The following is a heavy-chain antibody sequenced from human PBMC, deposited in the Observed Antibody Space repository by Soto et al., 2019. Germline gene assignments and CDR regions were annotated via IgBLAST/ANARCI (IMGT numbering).Heavy chain of an antibody. CDR2: ISLYSDGT. CDR1: GYTFSKYG. V-gene: IGHV1-18*01. CDR3: ARVVPGAEAWFGT. J-gene: IGHJ5*02. Sequence: VPVKVDFKSSGYTFSKYGVTWLRQAPGQPLEWLGWISLYSDGTNYSRKFQGRVSMTTDTSTTTAYMELRSLRSDATAVYYCARVVPGAEAWFGTWGQRTLGTVSS. D-gene: IGHD2-2*01.